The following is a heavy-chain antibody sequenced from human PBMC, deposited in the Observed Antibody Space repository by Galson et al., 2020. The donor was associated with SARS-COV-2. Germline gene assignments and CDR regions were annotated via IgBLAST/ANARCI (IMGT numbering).Heavy chain of an antibody. D-gene: IGHD3-10*01. CDR3: ARRGDFYGSDNYRDF. CDR2: IYPANSDA. J-gene: IGHJ4*02. Sequence: GESLKISCQGFGYDFTSYWIAWVRQLPGKGLEWVGLIYPANSDARYSPSFQGQVTIAADKSTRTAYLQWSSLKASDTAMYFCARRGDFYGSDNYRDFWGQGTLVTVSS. V-gene: IGHV5-51*01. CDR1: GYDFTSYW.